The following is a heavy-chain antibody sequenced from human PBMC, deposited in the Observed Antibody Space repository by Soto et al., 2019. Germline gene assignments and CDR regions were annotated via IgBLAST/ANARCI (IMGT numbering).Heavy chain of an antibody. V-gene: IGHV3-23*01. CDR2: ISGSGGST. D-gene: IGHD4-17*01. J-gene: IGHJ6*02. CDR1: GFTFSSYA. CDR3: AKDSPVTQIYYYYGMDV. Sequence: GGSLRLSCAASGFTFSSYAMSWVRQAPGKGLEWVSAISGSGGSTYYADSVKGRFTISRDNSKNTLYLQMNSLRAEDTAVYYCAKDSPVTQIYYYYGMDVWGQGXTVTVSS.